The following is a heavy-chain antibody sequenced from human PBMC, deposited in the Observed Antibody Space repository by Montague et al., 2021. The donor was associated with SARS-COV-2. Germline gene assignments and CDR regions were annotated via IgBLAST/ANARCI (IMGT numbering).Heavy chain of an antibody. J-gene: IGHJ2*01. Sequence: TLSLTCTVSGGSISSGGYYWSWIRQHPGKGLEWIAYIYYSGSTYYNPSLKSRVTISVDTSKNQFSLKMSSVTAADTAVYYCARSPEPMIILIITSLNWYFDLWGRGTLVTVSS. CDR1: GGSISSGGYY. V-gene: IGHV4-31*03. CDR2: IYYSGST. D-gene: IGHD3-22*01. CDR3: ARSPEPMIILIITSLNWYFDL.